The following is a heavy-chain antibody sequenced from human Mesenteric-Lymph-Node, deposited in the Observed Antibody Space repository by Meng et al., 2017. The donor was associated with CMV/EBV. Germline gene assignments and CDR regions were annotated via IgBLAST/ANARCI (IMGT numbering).Heavy chain of an antibody. CDR2: ISYDGSNK. CDR1: GFTFRDFQ. V-gene: IGHV3-30-3*01. D-gene: IGHD6-19*01. J-gene: IGHJ4*02. Sequence: GGSLRLSCATSGFTFRDFQIHWVRQAPGKGLEWVALISYDGSNKIYADSVKGRFTISRDNSKNTLYLQMDSLRGDDTAVYYCAREADYSSGWFAGGLNFWGQGTLVTVSS. CDR3: AREADYSSGWFAGGLNF.